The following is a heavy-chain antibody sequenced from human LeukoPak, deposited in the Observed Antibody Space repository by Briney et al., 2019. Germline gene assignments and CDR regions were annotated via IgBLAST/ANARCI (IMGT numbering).Heavy chain of an antibody. CDR3: AREVPAIAVFDY. V-gene: IGHV3-48*03. D-gene: IGHD6-19*01. J-gene: IGHJ4*02. Sequence: VQPGGSPRLSCAASGFTFSSYEMNWVRQAPGKGLEWVSYISSSGSTIYYADSVKGRFTISRDNAKNSLYLQMNSLRAEDTAVYYCAREVPAIAVFDYWGQGTLVTVSS. CDR1: GFTFSSYE. CDR2: ISSSGSTI.